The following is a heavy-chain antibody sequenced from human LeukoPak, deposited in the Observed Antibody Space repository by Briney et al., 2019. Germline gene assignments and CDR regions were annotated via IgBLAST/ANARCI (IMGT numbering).Heavy chain of an antibody. J-gene: IGHJ4*02. Sequence: SETLSLTCTVSGGSISSYYWSWIRQPPGKGLEWIGYIYYSGSTNYNPSLKSRVTISVDASKNQFSLKLSSVTAADTAVYYCARNLGGYYFDYWGQGTLVTVSS. D-gene: IGHD3-16*01. CDR2: IYYSGST. CDR1: GGSISSYY. V-gene: IGHV4-59*01. CDR3: ARNLGGYYFDY.